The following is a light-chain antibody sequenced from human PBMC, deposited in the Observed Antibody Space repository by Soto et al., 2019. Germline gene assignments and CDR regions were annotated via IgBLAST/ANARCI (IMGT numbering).Light chain of an antibody. Sequence: EIVLTQSPGTLSLSRGERATLSCRASQTVSSSYLVWYQQKPGQAPRLLIYGASSRATGIPDRFSGSGSGTDFTLTISRLESEDFAVYYCQQYGSSPGTFGQGTKVDIK. CDR1: QTVSSSY. J-gene: IGKJ1*01. CDR3: QQYGSSPGT. CDR2: GAS. V-gene: IGKV3-20*01.